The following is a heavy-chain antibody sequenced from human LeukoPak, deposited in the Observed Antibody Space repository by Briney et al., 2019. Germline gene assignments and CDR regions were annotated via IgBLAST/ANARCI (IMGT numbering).Heavy chain of an antibody. D-gene: IGHD2-21*02. CDR1: GYTLTELS. J-gene: IGHJ4*02. CDR3: ATQLSPGDAFDY. V-gene: IGHV1-24*01. Sequence: GASVKVSCKVSGYTLTELSMHWVRQAPGKGLGWMGGFDPEDGETIYAQKFQGRVTMTEDTSTDTAYMELSSLRSEDTAVYYCATQLSPGDAFDYWGQGTLVTVSS. CDR2: FDPEDGET.